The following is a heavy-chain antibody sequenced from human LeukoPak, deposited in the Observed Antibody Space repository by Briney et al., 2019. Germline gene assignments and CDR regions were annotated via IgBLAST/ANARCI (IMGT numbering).Heavy chain of an antibody. Sequence: GGSLRLSCAASGFTFSSYWMSWVRQAPGEGLEWVANIKQDGSETYYVDSVKGRFTISRDNAENSLFLQMNSLRAEDPAVYYCVRGTFYFFSGPTTPVNYSGQGTLVTVSS. CDR2: IKQDGSET. V-gene: IGHV3-7*01. J-gene: IGHJ4*02. CDR1: GFTFSSYW. D-gene: IGHD1-26*01. CDR3: VRGTFYFFSGPTTPVNY.